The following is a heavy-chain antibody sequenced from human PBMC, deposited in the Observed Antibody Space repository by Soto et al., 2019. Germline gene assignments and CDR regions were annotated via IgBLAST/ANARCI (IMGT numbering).Heavy chain of an antibody. CDR1: GLTFSSYP. V-gene: IGHV3-48*02. J-gene: IGHJ4*02. CDR2: VRTGSSAT. D-gene: IGHD5-12*01. Sequence: VQLVESGGGFVQPGGSLRLSCAASGLTFSSYPMNWVRQAPVKGLEWVSYVRTGSSATFYTDSVKGRFTISRDDAKGSLYLQMTSLRDEDTAVYFSATNSGSAHFDHWGQGTLVTVSS. CDR3: ATNSGSAHFDH.